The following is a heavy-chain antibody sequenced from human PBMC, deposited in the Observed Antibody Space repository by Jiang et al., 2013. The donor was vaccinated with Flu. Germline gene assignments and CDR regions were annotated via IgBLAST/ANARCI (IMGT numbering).Heavy chain of an antibody. J-gene: IGHJ4*01. CDR2: FDSEDGET. V-gene: IGHV1-24*01. D-gene: IGHD5-12*01. CDR1: GHTFTELS. Sequence: GAEVKKPGASVRVSCKVSGHTFTELSIHWVRQAPGKGLEWMGGFDSEDGETLYREGFHGRVSMTEDTSTDTTYMDLRSLRSEDTAVYYCARARYSFGRYYFD. CDR3: ARARYSFGRYYFD.